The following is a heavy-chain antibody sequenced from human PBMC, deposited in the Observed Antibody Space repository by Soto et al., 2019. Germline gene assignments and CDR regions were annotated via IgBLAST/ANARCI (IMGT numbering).Heavy chain of an antibody. D-gene: IGHD3-3*01. CDR1: GFTFSSYA. J-gene: IGHJ4*02. CDR3: AKGKAHTMFGVDTLFDY. V-gene: IGHV3-23*01. Sequence: QPGVSLRLSCAASGFTFSSYAMSWVRQAPGKGLEWVSVVGGNGGTTNYADSVRGRFTISRDNSKNTVYLQVNSLRVEDTAVYYCAKGKAHTMFGVDTLFDYWGQGTLVTVSS. CDR2: VGGNGGTT.